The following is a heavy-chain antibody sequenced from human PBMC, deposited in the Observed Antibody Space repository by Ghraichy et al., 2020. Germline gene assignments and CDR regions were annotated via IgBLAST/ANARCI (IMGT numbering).Heavy chain of an antibody. Sequence: GESLNISCAPSGFTFNNHGMHWVRQAPGKGLEWVAVIWYDGNNKYYADSVKGRFTISRDTSKNTLYLQMDSLRAEDSAVSYCARDGHCSSASCYSVVDYWGQGTLVTVSS. CDR1: GFTFNNHG. D-gene: IGHD2-2*01. J-gene: IGHJ4*02. CDR3: ARDGHCSSASCYSVVDY. V-gene: IGHV3-33*01. CDR2: IWYDGNNK.